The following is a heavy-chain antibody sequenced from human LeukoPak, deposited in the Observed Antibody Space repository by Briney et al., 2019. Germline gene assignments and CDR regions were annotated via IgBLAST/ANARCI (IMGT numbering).Heavy chain of an antibody. CDR3: ARYYYGSGSPDY. CDR2: ISSSSGYI. D-gene: IGHD3-10*01. Sequence: GGSLRLSCAASGFTFSSYSMNWVRQAPGKGLEWVSSISSSSGYIYYADSVKGRFTISRDNAKNSLYLQMNSLRAEDTAVYYCARYYYGSGSPDYWGQGTLVTVSS. V-gene: IGHV3-21*01. J-gene: IGHJ4*02. CDR1: GFTFSSYS.